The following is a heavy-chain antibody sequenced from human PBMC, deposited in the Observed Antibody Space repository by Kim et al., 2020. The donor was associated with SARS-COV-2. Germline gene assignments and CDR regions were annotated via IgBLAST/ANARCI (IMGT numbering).Heavy chain of an antibody. CDR3: ARCGSSSCYG. Sequence: RTDYADSGKGRFTISRDNAKNTLYLQRNGLRAEDTAVYYCARCGSSSCYGWGQGTLVTVST. CDR2: RT. D-gene: IGHD2-2*01. J-gene: IGHJ4*02. V-gene: IGHV3-74*01.